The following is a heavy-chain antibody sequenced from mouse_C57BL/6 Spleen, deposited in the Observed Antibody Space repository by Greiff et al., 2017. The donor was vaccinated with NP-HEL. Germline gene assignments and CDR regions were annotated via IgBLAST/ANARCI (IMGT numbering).Heavy chain of an antibody. V-gene: IGHV5-9*01. J-gene: IGHJ4*01. CDR1: GFIFSSYT. Sequence: DVKLVESGGGLVKPGGSLKLSCAASGFIFSSYTMSWVRQTPEKRLEGVGTISGGGGNTYYPDSVKVRFTISSANAKNTLYLQMSSLWSEDTALYYCARVRLGARDYWGRGTSVTVSS. D-gene: IGHD2-14*01. CDR2: ISGGGGNT. CDR3: ARVRLGARDY.